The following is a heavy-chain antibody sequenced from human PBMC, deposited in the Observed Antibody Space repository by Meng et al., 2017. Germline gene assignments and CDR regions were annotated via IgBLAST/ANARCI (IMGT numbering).Heavy chain of an antibody. V-gene: IGHV1-69*01. CDR3: ARESWFDP. CDR1: GGSFVRYA. Sequence: RVQTGAEVKKPGTAFKVACKKDGGSFVRYAMSRVREAPGQGREWMGGIIPIFGTATYAQKFQGRVTITADESTSTAYMELSSLRSEDTAVYYCARESWFDPWGQGTLVTVSS. J-gene: IGHJ5*02. CDR2: IIPIFGTA.